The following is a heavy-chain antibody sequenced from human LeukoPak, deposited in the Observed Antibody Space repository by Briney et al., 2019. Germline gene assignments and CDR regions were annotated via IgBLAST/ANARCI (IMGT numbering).Heavy chain of an antibody. CDR3: ARYETVTTLRVSYYWGREV. Sequence: ASVKVTLLSSGYTFTGYYMHWVRQPPGQGLEWMGWINPNSGGTNCAQKFQGRVTMTRDTSISTAYMELSRLGSDDTAVYSCARYETVTTLRVSYYWGREVLGAGTTVTVSS. D-gene: IGHD4-17*01. J-gene: IGHJ6*01. CDR1: GYTFTGYY. V-gene: IGHV1-2*02. CDR2: INPNSGGT.